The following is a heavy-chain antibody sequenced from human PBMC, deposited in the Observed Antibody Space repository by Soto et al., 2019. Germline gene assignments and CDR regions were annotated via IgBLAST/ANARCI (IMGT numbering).Heavy chain of an antibody. CDR3: ARARAYYDTEFDP. V-gene: IGHV4-31*03. Sequence: QVQLQESGPGLVKPSQTLSLTCTVSGDSISNGRFYWSWIRQHPGKALEWIGYVSYSGRPYYNPSLKSRLTISLDTSQNQFSLKLSFVTAADTAIYYCARARAYYDTEFDPWGQGALVSVSS. D-gene: IGHD3-22*01. CDR2: VSYSGRP. J-gene: IGHJ5*02. CDR1: GDSISNGRFY.